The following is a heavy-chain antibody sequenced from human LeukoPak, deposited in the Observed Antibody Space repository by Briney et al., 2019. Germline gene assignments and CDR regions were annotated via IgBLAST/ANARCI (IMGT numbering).Heavy chain of an antibody. CDR2: IYTSGST. J-gene: IGHJ6*03. CDR1: GGSISSGSFY. Sequence: SQTLSLTCTVSGGSISSGSFYWSWIRQPAGKGLEWLGHIYTSGSTNYNPSLKSRVTISVDTSKNQFSLKLSSVTAADTAVYYCAGGPASIYYYFYYMDVWGKGTTVTVSS. V-gene: IGHV4-61*09. D-gene: IGHD2-2*01. CDR3: AGGPASIYYYFYYMDV.